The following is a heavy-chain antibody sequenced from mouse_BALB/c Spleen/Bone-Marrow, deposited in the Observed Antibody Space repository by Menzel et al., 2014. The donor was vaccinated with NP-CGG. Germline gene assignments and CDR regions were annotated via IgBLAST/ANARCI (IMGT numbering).Heavy chain of an antibody. CDR3: TREEDYDGNYKFAY. Sequence: EVNVVESGGDLVKPGGSLKLSCAASGFTFSTYIMSWVRQTPEKRLEWVATISSGGRYIFYPDSVKGRFTLSRDNAKNTLYLQMSSLRSDDTAMYYCTREEDYDGNYKFAYWGQGTLVTVPA. CDR2: ISSGGRYI. D-gene: IGHD2-3*01. J-gene: IGHJ3*01. V-gene: IGHV5-6-4*01. CDR1: GFTFSTYI.